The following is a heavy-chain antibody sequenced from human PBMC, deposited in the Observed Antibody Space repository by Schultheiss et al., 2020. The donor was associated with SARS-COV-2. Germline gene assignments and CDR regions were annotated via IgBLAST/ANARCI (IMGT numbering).Heavy chain of an antibody. CDR2: ISSSSTI. CDR1: GFTFSSYA. CDR3: ARATPIFGVVIGPFDY. Sequence: GESLKISCAASGFTFSSYAMSWVRQAPGKGLEWVSSISSSSTIYYADSVKGRFTISRDNAKNSLYLQINSLRPEDTAIYYCARATPIFGVVIGPFDYWAQGTLVTVSS. V-gene: IGHV3-69-1*01. J-gene: IGHJ4*02. D-gene: IGHD3-3*01.